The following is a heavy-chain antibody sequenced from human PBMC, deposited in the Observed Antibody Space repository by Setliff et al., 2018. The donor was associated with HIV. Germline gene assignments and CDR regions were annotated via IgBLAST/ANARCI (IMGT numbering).Heavy chain of an antibody. J-gene: IGHJ3*01. CDR3: ARDFHVLGYCSADSCPYDASDV. CDR1: GGTFSAYA. Sequence: GASVKVSCKASGGTFSAYAVNWVRQAPGQGLDWMGRIISILGTPNYSHKLQGRVTITADKSTTTTYMELSSLRSDDTAIYYCARDFHVLGYCSADSCPYDASDVWGQGTMVTVSS. D-gene: IGHD2-15*01. CDR2: IISILGTP. V-gene: IGHV1-69*04.